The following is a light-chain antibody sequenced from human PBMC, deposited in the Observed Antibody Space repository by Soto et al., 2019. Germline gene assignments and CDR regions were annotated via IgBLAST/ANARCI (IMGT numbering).Light chain of an antibody. CDR2: EVS. CDR3: SSYTSRSPLV. Sequence: QSALTQPASVSGSPGQSITISCTGTSSDVGGYNYVSWYQQHPGKAPKLMIYEVSNRPSGVSNRFSGSKSGNTASLTISGLPAEDGADYYCSSYTSRSPLVFGGGPKLPVL. V-gene: IGLV2-14*01. J-gene: IGLJ2*01. CDR1: SSDVGGYNY.